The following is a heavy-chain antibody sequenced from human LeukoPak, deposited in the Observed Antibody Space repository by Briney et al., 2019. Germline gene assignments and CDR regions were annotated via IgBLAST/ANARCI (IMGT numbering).Heavy chain of an antibody. CDR1: GASVSSDY. D-gene: IGHD6-13*01. CDR3: ARGVYIAAAQYAY. J-gene: IGHJ4*02. Sequence: SETLSLTCTVSGASVSSDYWSWIRQSPGKGLEWIGYIYHSGHTMSNPSLKSRVTISVDTSKNQFSLKLSSVTAADTAVYYCARGVYIAAAQYAYWGQGTLVTVSS. V-gene: IGHV4-59*02. CDR2: IYHSGHT.